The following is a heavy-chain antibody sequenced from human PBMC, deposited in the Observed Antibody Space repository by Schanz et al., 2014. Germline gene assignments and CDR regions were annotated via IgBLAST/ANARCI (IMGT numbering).Heavy chain of an antibody. V-gene: IGHV1-3*01. CDR1: EYSFTSYS. J-gene: IGHJ4*02. Sequence: QVHLVQSGAEVKRPGASVKVSCKASEYSFTSYSMHWVRQAPGQRLEWMGWISVYNHNKEYDQKFQGRVTITRDTSASTAYMELRSLRSDDTAVYYCARDRRFFDRDDLYYFDSWGQGTLVTVSS. CDR3: ARDRRFFDRDDLYYFDS. CDR2: ISVYNHNK. D-gene: IGHD3-3*01.